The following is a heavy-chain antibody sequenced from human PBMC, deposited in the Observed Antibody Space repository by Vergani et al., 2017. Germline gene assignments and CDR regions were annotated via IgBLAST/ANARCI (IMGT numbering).Heavy chain of an antibody. CDR1: GFTFSSYG. J-gene: IGHJ6*03. D-gene: IGHD3-16*01. CDR3: ARDFRGDSGDYYYYMDV. V-gene: IGHV3-33*01. Sequence: QVQLVESGGGVVQPGRSLRLSCAASGFTFSSYGMHWVRQAPGKGLEWVAVIWYDGSNKYYADSVKGRFTISRDNSKNTLYLQMNSLRAEDTAVYYCARDFRGDSGDYYYYMDVWGKGTTVTVSS. CDR2: IWYDGSNK.